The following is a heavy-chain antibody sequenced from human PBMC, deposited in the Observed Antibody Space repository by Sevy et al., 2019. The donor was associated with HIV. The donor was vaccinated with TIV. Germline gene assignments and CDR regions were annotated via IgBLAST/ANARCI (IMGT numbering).Heavy chain of an antibody. CDR1: GGSFSGYY. CDR2: INHSGST. Sequence: SETLSLTCAVYGGSFSGYYWSWIRQPPGKGLEWIGEINHSGSTNYNPSLKSRVTISVDTSKNQFSLKLSSVTAADTAVYYCARGGAYYYGSGSYYYYYYGMDVWGQRTTVTVSS. V-gene: IGHV4-34*01. D-gene: IGHD3-10*01. CDR3: ARGGAYYYGSGSYYYYYYGMDV. J-gene: IGHJ6*02.